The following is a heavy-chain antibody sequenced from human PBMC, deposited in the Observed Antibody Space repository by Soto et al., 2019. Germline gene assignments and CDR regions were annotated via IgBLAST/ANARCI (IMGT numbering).Heavy chain of an antibody. CDR1: GGSISSYY. CDR2: IYYSGST. V-gene: IGHV4-59*01. CDR3: AREGITMVRGDLTSYYYYGMDV. J-gene: IGHJ6*02. D-gene: IGHD3-10*01. Sequence: SETLSLTCTVSGGSISSYYWSWIRQPPGKGLEWIGYIYYSGSTNYNPSLKSRVTISVDTSKNQFSLKLSSVTAADTAVYYCAREGITMVRGDLTSYYYYGMDVWGQGTTVTVSS.